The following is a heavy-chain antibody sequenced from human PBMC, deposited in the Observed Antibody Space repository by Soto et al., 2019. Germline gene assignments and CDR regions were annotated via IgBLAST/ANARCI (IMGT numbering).Heavy chain of an antibody. CDR1: GGSISSGGYY. CDR3: ARSPEATVTAFDY. CDR2: IYYGGST. V-gene: IGHV4-31*03. Sequence: QVQLQESGPGLVKPSQTLSLTCTVSGGSISSGGYYWSWIRQHPGKGLEWIGYIYYGGSTYYNPSLKSRVTISVDTSKNQFALKLSSVTAADTAVYYCARSPEATVTAFDYWGQGTLVTVPS. D-gene: IGHD4-17*01. J-gene: IGHJ4*02.